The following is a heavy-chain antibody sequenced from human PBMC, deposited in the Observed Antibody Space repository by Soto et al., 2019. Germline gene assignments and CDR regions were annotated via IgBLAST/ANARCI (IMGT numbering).Heavy chain of an antibody. D-gene: IGHD2-8*01. CDR2: INPNSGGT. J-gene: IGHJ6*04. CDR1: GYTFTGYY. CDR3: ARSSVLMVYAIRGMYGMDV. V-gene: IGHV1-2*04. Sequence: ASVKVSCKASGYTFTGYYMHWVRQAPGQGLEWMGFINPNSGGTNYAQKFQGWVSMTRDTSISTAYMELSRLRSDGRAVYYCARSSVLMVYAIRGMYGMDVWGKGTTVTVSS.